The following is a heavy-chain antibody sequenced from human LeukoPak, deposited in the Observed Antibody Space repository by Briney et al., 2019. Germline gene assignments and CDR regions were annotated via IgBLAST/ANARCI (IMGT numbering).Heavy chain of an antibody. Sequence: SVKVSCKASGGTFSSYAISWVRQAPGQGLEWMGGIIPIFGTANYAQKFQGRVTITADESTSTAYMELSSLRSEDTAVYYCARDSVPGSTTVTTGDAFYIWGQGTMVTVSS. V-gene: IGHV1-69*13. CDR3: ARDSVPGSTTVTTGDAFYI. CDR1: GGTFSSYA. J-gene: IGHJ3*02. D-gene: IGHD4-17*01. CDR2: IIPIFGTA.